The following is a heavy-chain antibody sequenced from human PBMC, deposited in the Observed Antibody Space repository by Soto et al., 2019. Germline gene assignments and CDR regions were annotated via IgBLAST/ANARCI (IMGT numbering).Heavy chain of an antibody. Sequence: EVQLVESGGGLVQPGGSLRLSCAASGFTFSSYDMHWVRQVAGKGLEWVSAIGVAGDTYYPDSVKGGSTISRENDKNSLYLQMKSLRAEDTAVYYCASGGWGSSWYEGGSRIDYWGQGTLVTVSS. D-gene: IGHD6-13*01. CDR2: IGVAGDT. CDR1: GFTFSSYD. V-gene: IGHV3-13*01. J-gene: IGHJ4*02. CDR3: ASGGWGSSWYEGGSRIDY.